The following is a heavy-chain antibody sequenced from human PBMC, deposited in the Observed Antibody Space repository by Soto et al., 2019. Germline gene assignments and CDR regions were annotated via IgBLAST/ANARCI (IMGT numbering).Heavy chain of an antibody. Sequence: TSETLSLTCTVSGGSISSSSYYWGCIRQPPGEGLEWIASIDYTGNTFYNPTLTSRVTISVDTSKNQFSLKVTSVTAADTAVYYCARINKGYGTDSWGQGTLVTVSS. CDR1: GGSISSSSYY. V-gene: IGHV4-39*01. CDR3: ARINKGYGTDS. D-gene: IGHD5-18*01. CDR2: IDYTGNT. J-gene: IGHJ4*02.